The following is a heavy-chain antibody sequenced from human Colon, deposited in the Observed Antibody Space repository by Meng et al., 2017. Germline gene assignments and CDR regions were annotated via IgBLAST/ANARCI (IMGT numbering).Heavy chain of an antibody. CDR1: GGSISSYY. J-gene: IGHJ3*02. V-gene: IGHV4-4*07. CDR3: ARANYDSSGRGAFDI. CDR2: IYTSGST. Sequence: GPLRLSCTVSGGSISSYYWSWIRQPAGKGLEWIGRIYTSGSTNYNPSLKSRVTMSVDTSKNQFSLKLSSVTAADTAVYYCARANYDSSGRGAFDIWGQGTMVTVSS. D-gene: IGHD3-22*01.